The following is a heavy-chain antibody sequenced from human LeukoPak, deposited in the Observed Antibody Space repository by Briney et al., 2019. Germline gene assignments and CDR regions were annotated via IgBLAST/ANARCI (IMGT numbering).Heavy chain of an antibody. J-gene: IGHJ5*02. V-gene: IGHV3-21*04. D-gene: IGHD3-22*01. CDR2: ISSSGGNT. CDR3: AKGSSGYFVDL. CDR1: GFTFSSYD. Sequence: GGSLRLSCAASGFTFSSYDMHWVRQATGKGLEWVSAISSSGGNTYYSDSVKGRFTISRDNAKNSLYLQMNSLRAEDTALYYCAKGSSGYFVDLWGQGTLVTVSS.